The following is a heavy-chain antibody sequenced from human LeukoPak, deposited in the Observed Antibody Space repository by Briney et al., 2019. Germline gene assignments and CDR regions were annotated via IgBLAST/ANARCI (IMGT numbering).Heavy chain of an antibody. J-gene: IGHJ4*02. Sequence: VASVKVSCKASGYTFTSYGISWVRQAPGQGLEWMGWISAYNGNTNYAQKLQGRVTMTTDTSTSTAYMELRSLRSDDTAAYYCARDPQYSSGWDNSFDYWGQGTLVTVSS. D-gene: IGHD6-19*01. CDR1: GYTFTSYG. CDR3: ARDPQYSSGWDNSFDY. CDR2: ISAYNGNT. V-gene: IGHV1-18*01.